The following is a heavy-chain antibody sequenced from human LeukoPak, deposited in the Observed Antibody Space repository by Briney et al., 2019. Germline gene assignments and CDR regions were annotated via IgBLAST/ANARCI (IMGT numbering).Heavy chain of an antibody. D-gene: IGHD4-23*01. J-gene: IGHJ3*02. CDR2: IWYDGSYK. CDR3: ARGNSDAFDI. CDR1: GFTFSNYA. V-gene: IGHV3-33*01. Sequence: GRSLRLSCAASGFTFSNYAMHWVRQLPGKGLEWVAIIWYDGSYKYYADSVKGRFTVSRDNSKNTLYLQVNSLTAEDTAVYYCARGNSDAFDIWGQGTMVTVSS.